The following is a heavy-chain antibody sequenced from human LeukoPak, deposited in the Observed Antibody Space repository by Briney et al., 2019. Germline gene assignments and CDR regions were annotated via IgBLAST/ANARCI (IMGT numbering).Heavy chain of an antibody. Sequence: GGSLRLSCGGSGFTFSNTWIHWVRQAPGKGLVWVSRVNPDGRTTNYADSVNGRFTISRDNAKNTLYLQMNSLTVEDTAVYYCATAGNYRFDFWGQGTLVTVSS. J-gene: IGHJ4*02. D-gene: IGHD3-16*02. V-gene: IGHV3-74*01. CDR1: GFTFSNTW. CDR3: ATAGNYRFDF. CDR2: VNPDGRTT.